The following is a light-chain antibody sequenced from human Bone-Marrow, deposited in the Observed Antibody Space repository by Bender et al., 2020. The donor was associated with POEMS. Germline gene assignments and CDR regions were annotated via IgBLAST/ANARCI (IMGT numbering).Light chain of an antibody. J-gene: IGLJ2*01. CDR2: EVT. CDR3: CSYSGILI. Sequence: QSSLTQPASVSGSPGQSISISCTGTSSDVGRFNLVPWYQKHPSKVPKLQIYEVTKGPSGVSDRFPGSKSGNTASLTISGLQAEDEADYYCCSYSGILIFGGGARLTVL. CDR1: SSDVGRFNL. V-gene: IGLV2-23*02.